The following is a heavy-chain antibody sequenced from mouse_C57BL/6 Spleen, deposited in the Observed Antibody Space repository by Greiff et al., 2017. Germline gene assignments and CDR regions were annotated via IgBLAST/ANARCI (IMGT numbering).Heavy chain of an antibody. CDR2: ISYDGSN. D-gene: IGHD2-3*01. J-gene: IGHJ1*03. CDR1: GYSITSGYY. Sequence: EVQLVESGPGLVKPSQSLSLTCSVTGYSITSGYYWNWIRQFPGNKLEWMGYISYDGSNNYNPSLKNRISITRDTSKNQFFLKLNSVTTEDTATYYCAREGIYDGYPNWYFDVWGTGTTVTVSS. CDR3: AREGIYDGYPNWYFDV. V-gene: IGHV3-6*01.